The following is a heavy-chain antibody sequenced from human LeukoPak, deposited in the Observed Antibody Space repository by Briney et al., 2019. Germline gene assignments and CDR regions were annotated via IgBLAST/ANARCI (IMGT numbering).Heavy chain of an antibody. Sequence: PPETLSLTCTVSGGSISSYYWSWIRQPAGKGLEWIGRIYTSGSTNYNPSLKSRVTMSVDTSKNQFSLKLSSVTAADTAVYYCAREASRITIFGVVIKGRFDYWGQGTLVTVSS. D-gene: IGHD3-3*01. CDR2: IYTSGST. V-gene: IGHV4-4*07. J-gene: IGHJ4*02. CDR3: AREASRITIFGVVIKGRFDY. CDR1: GGSISSYY.